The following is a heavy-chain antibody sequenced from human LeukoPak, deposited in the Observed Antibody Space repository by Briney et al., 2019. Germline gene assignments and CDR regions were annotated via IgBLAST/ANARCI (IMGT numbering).Heavy chain of an antibody. CDR2: INHSGST. D-gene: IGHD3-22*01. CDR3: SRAIGGWYYYDSSGYSNHAFDI. V-gene: IGHV4-4*02. CDR1: GGSISSNNW. J-gene: IGHJ3*02. Sequence: SGTLSLTCAVSGGSISSNNWWSWVRQPPGKGLEWIGEINHSGSTNYNPSLKSRVTMSVDKSKNQFSLKLSSVTAADTAVYYCSRAIGGWYYYDSSGYSNHAFDIWGQGTMVTVSS.